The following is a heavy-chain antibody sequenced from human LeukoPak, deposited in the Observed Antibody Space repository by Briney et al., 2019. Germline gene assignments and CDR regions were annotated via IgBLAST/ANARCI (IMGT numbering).Heavy chain of an antibody. V-gene: IGHV3-11*06. CDR1: GFTFSDYY. Sequence: GGSLRLSCAASGFTFSDYYMSWIRQAPGKGLEWVSYISSSSSYTNYADSVKGRFIISRDNAKNSLYLQMNSLRAEDTAVYYCARDEDTAMVTGGLDYWGQGTLVTVSS. CDR3: ARDEDTAMVTGGLDY. D-gene: IGHD5-18*01. CDR2: ISSSSSYT. J-gene: IGHJ4*02.